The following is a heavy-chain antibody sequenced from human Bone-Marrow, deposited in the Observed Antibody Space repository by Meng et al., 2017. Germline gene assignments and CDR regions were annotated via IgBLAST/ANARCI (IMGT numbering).Heavy chain of an antibody. J-gene: IGHJ4*02. CDR2: IIPIFGTA. CDR3: ARGLTYYYDSSGYYSLDY. CDR1: GYTFTSYY. D-gene: IGHD3-22*01. Sequence: SVKVSCKASGYTFTSYYMHWVRQAPGQGREWMGGIIPIFGTANYAQKFQGRVTITTDESTSTAYMELSSLRSEDTAVYYCARGLTYYYDSSGYYSLDYWGQGTLVTVSS. V-gene: IGHV1-69*05.